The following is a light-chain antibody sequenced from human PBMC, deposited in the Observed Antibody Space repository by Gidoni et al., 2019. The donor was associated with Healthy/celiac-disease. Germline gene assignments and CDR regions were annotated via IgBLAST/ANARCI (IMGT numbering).Light chain of an antibody. J-gene: IGKJ4*01. CDR1: QDISNY. CDR2: DAS. Sequence: DIQMTQSPSSLSASVGERVTITCQASQDISNYLNWYQQKPGKATKLLIYDASNLETGVPSRFSGSGSGTDFTFTISSLQPEDIATYYCQQYDNLPVFGGGTKVEIK. CDR3: QQYDNLPV. V-gene: IGKV1-33*01.